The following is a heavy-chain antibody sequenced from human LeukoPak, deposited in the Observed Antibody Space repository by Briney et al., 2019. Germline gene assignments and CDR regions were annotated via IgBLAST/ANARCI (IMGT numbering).Heavy chain of an antibody. CDR1: KFTFQNYG. CDR3: ARGPIAVVNVGLGWFDP. Sequence: PGGSLRLSCAASKFTFQNYGMHWVRQAPGKGLEWVAVIWYDGSDQNYADSVKGRFTISRDNSKNMLYLQMNGLRAEDTAVYYCARGPIAVVNVGLGWFDPWGQGTLVTVSS. D-gene: IGHD2-21*01. V-gene: IGHV3-33*01. CDR2: IWYDGSDQ. J-gene: IGHJ5*02.